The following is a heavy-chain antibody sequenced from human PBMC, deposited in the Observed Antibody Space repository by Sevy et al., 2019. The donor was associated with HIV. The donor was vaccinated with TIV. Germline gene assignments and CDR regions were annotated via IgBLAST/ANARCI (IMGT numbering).Heavy chain of an antibody. CDR2: IRYDGSNK. CDR3: AKDLVTIFGRDYYYYYGMDV. CDR1: GFTFSSYG. J-gene: IGHJ6*02. D-gene: IGHD3-3*01. V-gene: IGHV3-30*02. Sequence: GSLRLSCAASGFTFSSYGMHWVRQAPGKGLEWVAFIRYDGSNKYYADSVKGRFTISRDNSKNTLYLQMNSLRAEDTAVYYCAKDLVTIFGRDYYYYYGMDVWGQGTTVTVSS.